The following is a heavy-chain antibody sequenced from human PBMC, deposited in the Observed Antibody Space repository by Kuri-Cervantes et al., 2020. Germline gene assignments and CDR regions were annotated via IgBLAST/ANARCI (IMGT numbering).Heavy chain of an antibody. J-gene: IGHJ4*02. D-gene: IGHD5-24*01. CDR3: ARGGRRWLQNFDY. V-gene: IGHV7-4-1*02. CDR1: GYTFTGYY. Sequence: ASVKVSCKASGYTFTGYYMHWVRQAPGQGLEWMGWINTNTGNPTYAQGFTGRFVFSLDTSVSTAYLQISSLKAEDTAVYYCARGGRRWLQNFDYWGQGTLVTVSS. CDR2: INTNTGNP.